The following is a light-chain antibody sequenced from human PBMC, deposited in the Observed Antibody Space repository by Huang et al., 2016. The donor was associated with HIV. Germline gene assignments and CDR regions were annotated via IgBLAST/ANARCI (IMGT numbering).Light chain of an antibody. CDR3: QQSDSLLLT. V-gene: IGKV1-33*01. CDR2: DAS. CDR1: QDITDS. Sequence: DIQMTQSPSSLSASVGDRVSITCQASQDITDSLNWYQWKPGKAPQLLIYDASNFETGVPSRFSGSGSGTNFALTISSLQPEDVATYYCQQSDSLLLTFGGGTKVEL. J-gene: IGKJ4*01.